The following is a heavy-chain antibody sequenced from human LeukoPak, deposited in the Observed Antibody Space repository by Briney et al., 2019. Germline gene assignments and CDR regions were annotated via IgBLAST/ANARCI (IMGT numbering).Heavy chain of an antibody. J-gene: IGHJ4*02. Sequence: SETLSLTCTVSGGSISSRSYYWAWIRQPPGKGLEWIGSIYYSGSTYYNPSLKSRVTISVDTSKDQFSLKLSSVTAADTAVYYCARVDYYDSSGYHPYFDYWGQGTLVTVSS. V-gene: IGHV4-39*07. D-gene: IGHD3-22*01. CDR3: ARVDYYDSSGYHPYFDY. CDR2: IYYSGST. CDR1: GGSISSRSYY.